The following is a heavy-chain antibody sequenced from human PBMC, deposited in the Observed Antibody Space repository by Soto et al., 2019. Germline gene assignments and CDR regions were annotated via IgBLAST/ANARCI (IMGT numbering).Heavy chain of an antibody. V-gene: IGHV3-23*01. Sequence: GGSLRLSCAASGFTFSSYAMSWVRQAPGKGLEWFSAISGSGGSTYYADSVKGRFTISRDNSKNTLYLQMNSLRAEDTAVYYCAKESRYDILTGYTDYCGQGTLVTVSS. CDR3: AKESRYDILTGYTDY. D-gene: IGHD3-9*01. J-gene: IGHJ4*02. CDR2: ISGSGGST. CDR1: GFTFSSYA.